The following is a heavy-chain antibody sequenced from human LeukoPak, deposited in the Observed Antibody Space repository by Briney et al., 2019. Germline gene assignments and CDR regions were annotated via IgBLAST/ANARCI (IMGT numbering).Heavy chain of an antibody. CDR3: AKEAVGYCSSTSCSYFDY. V-gene: IGHV3-23*01. J-gene: IGHJ4*02. CDR2: ISGSGGST. CDR1: GFTFSSYA. D-gene: IGHD2-2*01. Sequence: GGSLRLSCAASGFTFSSYAMSWVRQAPGKGLEWVSAISGSGGSTYYADSVKGRFTISRDNSKNTLYLQMNSLRAEDTAVYYCAKEAVGYCSSTSCSYFDYWGQGTLVTVSS.